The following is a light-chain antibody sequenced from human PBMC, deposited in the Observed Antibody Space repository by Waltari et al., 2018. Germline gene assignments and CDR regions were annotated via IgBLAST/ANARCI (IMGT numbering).Light chain of an antibody. J-gene: IGLJ2*01. V-gene: IGLV3-25*03. CDR3: QSTDTSDSVV. Sequence: SYELTQPPSVSVSPGQTARITCSGDALPKRYAHWYQHKPGQAPVMEIYKDSEKPSGIPERFSGSSAGTTVTLTITGVQAEDGADYHCQSTDTSDSVVFGGGTKLTVL. CDR2: KDS. CDR1: ALPKRY.